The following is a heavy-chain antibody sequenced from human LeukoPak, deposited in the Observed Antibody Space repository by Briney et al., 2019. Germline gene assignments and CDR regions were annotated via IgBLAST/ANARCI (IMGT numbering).Heavy chain of an antibody. CDR3: VRDLGGRSGH. V-gene: IGHV3-23*01. D-gene: IGHD1-26*01. J-gene: IGHJ4*02. CDR2: ISGSGGST. Sequence: GGSLRLSCAASGFTFSSYAMSWVRQAPGKGLEWVSGISGSGGSTYYADSVKGRFTISRDNSKNTLYLQMNSLRAEDTAVYYCVRDLGGRSGHWGQGTLVTVSS. CDR1: GFTFSSYA.